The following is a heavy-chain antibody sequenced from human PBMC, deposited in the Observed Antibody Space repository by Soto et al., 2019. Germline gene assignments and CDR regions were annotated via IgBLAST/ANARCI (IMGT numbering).Heavy chain of an antibody. CDR2: IYHSVST. J-gene: IGHJ2*01. CDR3: VIKDYSDWFFDL. D-gene: IGHD4-4*01. V-gene: IGHV4-4*02. Sequence: QVQLQESGPGLVKPSGTLSLTCAVSGASISSSHWWSWVRQPPGKGLEWIGEIYHSVSTYYNASLKSRVAISLDQSKNQFSLKLRSVCAADTDVYFRVIKDYSDWFFDLWGRGTLVTVSS. CDR1: GASISSSHW.